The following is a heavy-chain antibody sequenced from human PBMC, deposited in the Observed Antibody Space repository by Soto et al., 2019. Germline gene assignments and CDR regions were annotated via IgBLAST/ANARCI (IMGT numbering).Heavy chain of an antibody. CDR2: ITPYNGNT. J-gene: IGHJ3*01. CDR3: ARISARRNDFDV. V-gene: IGHV1-18*01. Sequence: QVQLVQSGAEVKNPGASVKVSCQASNYLFGAFGISWVRQAPGQGLEWMGWITPYNGNTYYAEKFQDRVTMTADKSTTTAYMEVRRLTSDDTAVYFCARISARRNDFDVWGQGTVVTVSS. CDR1: NYLFGAFG.